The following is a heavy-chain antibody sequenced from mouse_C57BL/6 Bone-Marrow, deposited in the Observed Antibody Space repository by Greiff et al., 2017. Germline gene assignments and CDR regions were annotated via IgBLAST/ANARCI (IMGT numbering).Heavy chain of an antibody. J-gene: IGHJ1*03. D-gene: IGHD1-1*01. CDR3: ARNGYYYGTYWYFDV. CDR1: GFSLTSYG. Sequence: QVQLQQSGPGLVQPSQSLSITCTVSGFSLTSYGVHWVRQSPGKGLEWLGVIWSGGNTDYNAAFISILSISKDNSKSQVFFKMNSLQADDTAIYYCARNGYYYGTYWYFDVWGTGTTVTVSS. CDR2: IWSGGNT. V-gene: IGHV2-2*01.